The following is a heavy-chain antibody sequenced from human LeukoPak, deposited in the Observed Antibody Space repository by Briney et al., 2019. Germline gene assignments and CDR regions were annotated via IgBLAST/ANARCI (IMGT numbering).Heavy chain of an antibody. J-gene: IGHJ3*02. CDR2: IFYSGST. CDR1: GFTFSDHY. V-gene: IGHV4-38-2*01. CDR3: AKSNGYGLVDI. Sequence: PGGSLRLSCAASGFTFSDHYLDWVRQAPGKGLEWIGNIFYSGSTYYSPSLKSRVSISLDMSRNQFSLRLNSVTAADTAVYYCAKSNGYGLVDIWGQGTMVTVSS. D-gene: IGHD3-10*01.